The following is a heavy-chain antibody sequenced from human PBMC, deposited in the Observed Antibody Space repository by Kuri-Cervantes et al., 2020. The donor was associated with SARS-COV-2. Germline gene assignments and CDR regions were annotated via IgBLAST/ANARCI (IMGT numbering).Heavy chain of an antibody. D-gene: IGHD5-24*01. V-gene: IGHV4-4*07. CDR2: IYTSGST. J-gene: IGHJ2*01. CDR1: GGSISSYY. CDR3: ARDLGQKRWLQYWYFDL. Sequence: SETLSLTCTVSGGSISSYYWSWIRQPAGKGLEWIGRIYTSGSTNYNPSLKSRVTMSVDTSKNQFSLKLSSVTAADTAVYYCARDLGQKRWLQYWYFDLWGRGTLVTVSS.